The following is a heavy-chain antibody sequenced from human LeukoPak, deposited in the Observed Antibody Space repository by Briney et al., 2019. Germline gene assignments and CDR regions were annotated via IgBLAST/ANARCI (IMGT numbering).Heavy chain of an antibody. V-gene: IGHV1-69*04. CDR3: ARVDYDSSGYYDY. J-gene: IGHJ4*02. D-gene: IGHD3-22*01. CDR2: IIPIFGIA. Sequence: ASVKVSCKASGGTFSSYAISWVRQAPGQGLEWMGRIIPIFGIANYAQKFQGRVTITADKSTSTAYMELSSLRSEDTAVYYCARVDYDSSGYYDYWGQGTLVTVSS. CDR1: GGTFSSYA.